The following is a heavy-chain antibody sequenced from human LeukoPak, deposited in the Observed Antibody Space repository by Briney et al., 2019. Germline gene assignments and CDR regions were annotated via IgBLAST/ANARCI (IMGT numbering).Heavy chain of an antibody. J-gene: IGHJ4*02. CDR1: GFTFSNYA. V-gene: IGHV3-23*01. D-gene: IGHD3-9*01. CDR2: LTGGGSGI. CDR3: AKWGDYDVLTGYYVSDY. Sequence: GASLGLSCAASGFTFSNYAMSWVRQAPGKGLEWVSALTGGGSGIYYADSMKSRFTISRDNSKNTLYLQINSLRAEDTAVYYCAKWGDYDVLTGYYVSDYWGQGTLVTVSS.